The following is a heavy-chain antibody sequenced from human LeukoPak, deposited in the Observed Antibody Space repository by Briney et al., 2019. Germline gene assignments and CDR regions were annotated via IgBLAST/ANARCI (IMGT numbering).Heavy chain of an antibody. V-gene: IGHV3-7*01. CDR2: IKQDGSEE. Sequence: GGSLRLSCAASGFTFSSYWMSWVRQAPGKGLEWVANIKQDGSEEYYVDSVKGRFTISRDNAKNSLYLQMNSLRAEDTAVYYCAREAGSGSYYKPPTDYWGQGTLVTASS. D-gene: IGHD3-10*01. J-gene: IGHJ4*02. CDR1: GFTFSSYW. CDR3: AREAGSGSYYKPPTDY.